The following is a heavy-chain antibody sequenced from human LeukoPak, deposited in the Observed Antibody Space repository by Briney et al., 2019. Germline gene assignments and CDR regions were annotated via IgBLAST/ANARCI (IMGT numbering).Heavy chain of an antibody. V-gene: IGHV4-59*08. D-gene: IGHD6-13*01. Sequence: SETLSLTCTVSGGSISTYDWSWIRQPPGKGLEWIGYIYYSGSTNYNPSLKSRVTISVDTSKNQFSLKLSSVTAADTAVYYCASPHDSSTNDAFDIWGQGTMVTVSS. J-gene: IGHJ3*02. CDR2: IYYSGST. CDR1: GGSISTYD. CDR3: ASPHDSSTNDAFDI.